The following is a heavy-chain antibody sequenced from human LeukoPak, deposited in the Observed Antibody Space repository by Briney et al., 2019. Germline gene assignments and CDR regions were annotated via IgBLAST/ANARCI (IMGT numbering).Heavy chain of an antibody. J-gene: IGHJ4*02. V-gene: IGHV4-59*01. CDR2: IYYSGIT. CDR1: GGSISSYY. Sequence: KPSETLTLTCTLSGGSISSYYWSWLRQPPGKGLVWLGYIYYSGITNYNPSLKSRVTISVDTSKNQFSLKLSSVTAADTAVYYCARANYGSGSYYGVDYWGQGTLVTVSS. D-gene: IGHD3-10*01. CDR3: ARANYGSGSYYGVDY.